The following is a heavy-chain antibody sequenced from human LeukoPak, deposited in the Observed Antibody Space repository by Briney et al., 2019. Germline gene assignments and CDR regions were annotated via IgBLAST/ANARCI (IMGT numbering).Heavy chain of an antibody. CDR3: ARDRGARDAFDI. J-gene: IGHJ3*02. CDR1: GGSISSSSHY. Sequence: SETLSLTCTVSGGSISSSSHYWGWICQPPGKGLEWIGSMYYSGGTYRNPSLKSRVTMSVDTSKNQFSLKLTSVTAADTAVYYCARDRGARDAFDIWGQGTMVTVSS. V-gene: IGHV4-39*02. CDR2: MYYSGGT. D-gene: IGHD1-26*01.